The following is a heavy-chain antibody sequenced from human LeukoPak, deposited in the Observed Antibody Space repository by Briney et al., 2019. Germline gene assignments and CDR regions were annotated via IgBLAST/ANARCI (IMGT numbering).Heavy chain of an antibody. D-gene: IGHD6-6*01. CDR2: INTDGRNT. J-gene: IGHJ4*02. CDR3: AGDVSIAGPTTVDY. Sequence: GSLRLSYVVSGVTFSQSWMHWVRQVPGRGLVWVSRINTDGRNTIYADSVKGRFTISRDNAKNTLYLQMNSLRAEDTAVYYCAGDVSIAGPTTVDYWGKGTLVSVSS. V-gene: IGHV3-74*01. CDR1: GVTFSQSW.